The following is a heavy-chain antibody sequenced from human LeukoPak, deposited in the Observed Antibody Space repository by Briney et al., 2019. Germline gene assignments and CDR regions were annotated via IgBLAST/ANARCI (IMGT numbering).Heavy chain of an antibody. CDR3: ATDRWGSGTPFDY. V-gene: IGHV1-69*04. J-gene: IGHJ4*02. CDR1: GGTFSSYA. CDR2: IIPIFDVP. Sequence: GASVKVSCKASGGTFSSYAISWVRQAPGQGLEWMGRIIPIFDVPNYVQQFQGRVTITAGKATSTAYMELSSLRSEDTAVYYCATDRWGSGTPFDYWGQGTLVTVSS. D-gene: IGHD3-10*01.